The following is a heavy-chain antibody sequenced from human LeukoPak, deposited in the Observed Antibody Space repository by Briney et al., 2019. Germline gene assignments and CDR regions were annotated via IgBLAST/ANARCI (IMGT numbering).Heavy chain of an antibody. CDR1: GFSFRSYD. CDR3: ARHLTYGGWNA. Sequence: GGSLRLSCAASGFSFRSYDMSWVCHAPGQGLGWVSGIRGSGGSTFYADSVKGRFTISRDNSKNTLNLQMNSLRAEDTAVYFCARHLTYGGWNAWGQGTLVTVSS. V-gene: IGHV3-23*01. J-gene: IGHJ5*02. D-gene: IGHD4-23*01. CDR2: IRGSGGST.